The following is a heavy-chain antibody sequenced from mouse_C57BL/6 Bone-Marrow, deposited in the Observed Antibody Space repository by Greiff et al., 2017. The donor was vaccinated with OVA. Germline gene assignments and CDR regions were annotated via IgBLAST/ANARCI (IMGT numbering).Heavy chain of an antibody. CDR3: ARYGNFYLDY. J-gene: IGHJ2*01. CDR2: IRNKANGYTT. CDR1: GFTFTDYY. Sequence: EVHLVESGGGLVQPGGSLSLSCAASGFTFTDYYMSWVRQPPGQALEWLGFIRNKANGYTTEYNASVKGRFTISRDNSQSILYLQMYALRAEDSATYYCARYGNFYLDYWGQGTTLTVSS. V-gene: IGHV7-3*01. D-gene: IGHD2-1*01.